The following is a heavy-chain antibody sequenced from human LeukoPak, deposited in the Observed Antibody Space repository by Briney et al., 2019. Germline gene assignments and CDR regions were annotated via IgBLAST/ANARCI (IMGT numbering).Heavy chain of an antibody. V-gene: IGHV4-34*01. CDR3: ARVRRGIAAAGTRKGLWFDP. CDR2: INHSGST. CDR1: GGSFSGYY. D-gene: IGHD6-13*01. Sequence: SETLSLTCAVYGGSFSGYYWSWIRQPPGKGLEWIGEINHSGSTNYNPSHKSRVTISVDTSKNQFSLKLSSVTAADTAVYYCARVRRGIAAAGTRKGLWFDPWGQGTLVTVSS. J-gene: IGHJ5*02.